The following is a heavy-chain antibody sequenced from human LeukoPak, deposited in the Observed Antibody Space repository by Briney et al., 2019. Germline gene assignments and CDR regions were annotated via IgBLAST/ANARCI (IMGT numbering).Heavy chain of an antibody. CDR3: ARHFGTGTPFDY. CDR1: GYTFTRSW. CDR2: IYPGDSDT. J-gene: IGHJ4*02. Sequence: PGESLKISCKGFGYTFTRSWIAWVRQMPGKGLEWMGIIYPGDSDTRYSPSFQGQVIISADKSISTAYLQWTSLKASGTAMYYCARHFGTGTPFDYWGQGTLVTVSS. D-gene: IGHD3/OR15-3a*01. V-gene: IGHV5-51*01.